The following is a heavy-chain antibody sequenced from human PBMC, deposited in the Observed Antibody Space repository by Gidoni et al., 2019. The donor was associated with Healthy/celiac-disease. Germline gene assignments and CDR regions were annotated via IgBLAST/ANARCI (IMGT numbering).Heavy chain of an antibody. D-gene: IGHD6-19*01. CDR2: IYTSGST. CDR3: ARASVAGSFDY. CDR1: GGPISSGSYY. J-gene: IGHJ4*02. Sequence: QVHLQESGPGLVKSSQTLYLHWTVSGGPISSGSYYCGWIRQPAGKGLGWIGSIYTSGSTNYNPSLKSRVTISVDKSKIQCPLKLSSVTAADTAVYYCARASVAGSFDYWGQGTLVTVSS. V-gene: IGHV4-61*02.